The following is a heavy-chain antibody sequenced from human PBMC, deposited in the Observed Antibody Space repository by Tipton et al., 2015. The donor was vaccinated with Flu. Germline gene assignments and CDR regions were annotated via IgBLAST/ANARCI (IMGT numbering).Heavy chain of an antibody. J-gene: IGHJ5*02. V-gene: IGHV4-34*01. CDR1: GGSLTGDY. D-gene: IGHD3/OR15-3a*01. CDR2: VTESANT. Sequence: GLVKPSETLSLTCAVSGGSLTGDYWSWIRQTPEKGLEWIGEVTESANTKYNPSLASRVSISIDTSKKHFSLKMTSVTAADTGVYYCARGFMIFGVSWFDPWGQGTVVTVSS. CDR3: ARGFMIFGVSWFDP.